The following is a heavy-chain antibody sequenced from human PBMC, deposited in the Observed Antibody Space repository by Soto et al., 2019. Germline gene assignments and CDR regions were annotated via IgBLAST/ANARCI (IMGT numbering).Heavy chain of an antibody. CDR1: GFTFSSYA. CDR2: ISYDGSNK. Sequence: HPGGSLRLSCGASGFTFSSYAMHWVRQAPGKGLEWVAVISYDGSNKYYADSVKGRFTISRDNSKNTLYLQMNSLRAEDTAVYYCARAHWGIMGNWFDPWGQGTPVTVFS. J-gene: IGHJ5*02. V-gene: IGHV3-30-3*01. CDR3: ARAHWGIMGNWFDP. D-gene: IGHD1-26*01.